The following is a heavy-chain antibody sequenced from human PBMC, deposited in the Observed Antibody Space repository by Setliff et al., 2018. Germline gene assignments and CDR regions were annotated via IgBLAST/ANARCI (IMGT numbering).Heavy chain of an antibody. CDR3: SRLVRYCSRTTCQTASGAEL. CDR1: GYTFSHSG. CDR2: ISVYSGNT. D-gene: IGHD2-2*01. J-gene: IGHJ4*02. V-gene: IGHV1-18*01. Sequence: ASVKVSCKASGYTFSHSGITWVRQAPGQGLEWMGWISVYSGNTNYAQKLQGRVTMTTDASTNTAYMELRGLTSDDTAVCYCSRLVRYCSRTTCQTASGAELWGQGTLVTVSS.